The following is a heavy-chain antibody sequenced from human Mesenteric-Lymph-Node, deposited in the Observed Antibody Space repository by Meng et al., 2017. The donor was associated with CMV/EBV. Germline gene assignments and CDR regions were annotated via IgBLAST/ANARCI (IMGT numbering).Heavy chain of an antibody. CDR1: GFTFSSYW. J-gene: IGHJ4*02. CDR2: IKQDGSEK. V-gene: IGHV3-7*01. D-gene: IGHD3-16*01. CDR3: ARDLTAGGEKY. Sequence: GESLKISCAASGFTFSSYWMSWVRQAPGKGLEWVANIKQDGSEKYYVDSVKGRFTISRDNYKNSLYLQMNSLRAEDTSVYYCARDLTAGGEKYWGQGTLVTVSS.